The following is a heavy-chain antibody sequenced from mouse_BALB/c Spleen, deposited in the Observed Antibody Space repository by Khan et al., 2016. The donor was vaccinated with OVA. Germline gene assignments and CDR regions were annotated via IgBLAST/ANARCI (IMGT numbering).Heavy chain of an antibody. V-gene: IGHV1S137*01. J-gene: IGHJ3*01. Sequence: QVQLKQSGAELVRPRVSVKISCKGSGYTFTDFAMHWMKQSHAKSLEWLGVISTYYGDADYNHKFRDKATMTVDKSSSTAYMELAGLTSEDSAIYSCGRGGGKSRFAYWGHGTLVTVSA. D-gene: IGHD1-1*02. CDR2: ISTYYGDA. CDR3: GRGGGKSRFAY. CDR1: GYTFTDFA.